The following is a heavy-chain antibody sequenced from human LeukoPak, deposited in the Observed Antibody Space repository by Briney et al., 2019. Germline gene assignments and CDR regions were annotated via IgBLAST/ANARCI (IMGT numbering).Heavy chain of an antibody. CDR1: GFTFSHYG. V-gene: IGHV3-33*01. Sequence: PGRSLRLSCAASGFTFSHYGMHWVRQAPGKGLEWVAVIWSDGTNKYYADSVKGRFSISRDDSRKRVFLQMNSLRAEDRAVYYCARDAQRGFDYSNSLQYWGQGALVTVSS. CDR3: ARDAQRGFDYSNSLQY. J-gene: IGHJ4*02. D-gene: IGHD4-11*01. CDR2: IWSDGTNK.